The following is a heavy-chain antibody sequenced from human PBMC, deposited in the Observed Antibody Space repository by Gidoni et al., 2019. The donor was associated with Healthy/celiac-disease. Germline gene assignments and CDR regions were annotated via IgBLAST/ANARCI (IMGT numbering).Heavy chain of an antibody. V-gene: IGHV3-53*02. CDR3: AGVGAYFDY. D-gene: IGHD1-26*01. CDR2: IYSGGST. CDR1: GLAVSSNY. J-gene: IGHJ4*02. Sequence: EVQLVETGGGLIQPGGSLSLSCAASGLAVSSNYMSWVSQAPGKGLEWVSVIYSGGSTYYADSVKGRFTISRDSSKNTLYLQMNSLGAEGTAVYYCAGVGAYFDYWGQGTLVTVSS.